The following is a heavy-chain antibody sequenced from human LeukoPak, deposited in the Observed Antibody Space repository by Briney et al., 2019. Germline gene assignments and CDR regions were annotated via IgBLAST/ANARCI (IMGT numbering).Heavy chain of an antibody. D-gene: IGHD4-17*01. CDR2: ISTGSTYI. J-gene: IGHJ4*02. CDR3: ARDYGDYPYYFDY. Sequence: GGSLRLSCAASGFTFSTYSMNWVRQAPGKGLEWVPSISTGSTYIYYVDSVKGRFTISRDNAKNALYLQMNSLRAEDTAEYYCARDYGDYPYYFDYWGQGTLVTVSS. CDR1: GFTFSTYS. V-gene: IGHV3-21*01.